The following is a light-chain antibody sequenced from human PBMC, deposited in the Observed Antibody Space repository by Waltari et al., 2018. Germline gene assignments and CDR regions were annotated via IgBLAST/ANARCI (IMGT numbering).Light chain of an antibody. CDR2: HAS. V-gene: IGKV3-15*01. CDR1: QSISIY. J-gene: IGKJ2*01. Sequence: EIVMTQSPATLSVSPGERATLSCRASQSISIYLAWFQQKPGQAPRLLIYHASTWATGIPARLSGSGSGTEFTLTISSLQSEDFAVYYCQQYYDGRTFGQGTKLEIK. CDR3: QQYYDGRT.